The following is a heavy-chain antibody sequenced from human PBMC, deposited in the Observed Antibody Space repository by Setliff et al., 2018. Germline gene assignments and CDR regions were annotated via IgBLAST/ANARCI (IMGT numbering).Heavy chain of an antibody. Sequence: GESLKISCAASGFTFDDYTMHWVRQAPGKGLEWVSLISWDGGSTYYADSVKGRFTISRDNSENSLYLQMNSLRTEDTALYYCAKDIGSSWYFGYYGMDVWGQGTTVTVSS. CDR1: GFTFDDYT. D-gene: IGHD6-13*01. V-gene: IGHV3-43*01. CDR2: ISWDGGST. J-gene: IGHJ6*02. CDR3: AKDIGSSWYFGYYGMDV.